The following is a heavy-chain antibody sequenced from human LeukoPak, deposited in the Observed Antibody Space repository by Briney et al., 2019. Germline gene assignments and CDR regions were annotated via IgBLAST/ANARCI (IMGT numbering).Heavy chain of an antibody. CDR1: GYTFTSYG. D-gene: IGHD5-18*01. CDR2: ISAYNGNT. J-gene: IGHJ5*02. CDR3: ARSIVDTAMVTYWFDP. Sequence: GASVKVSCKASGYTFTSYGISWVRQAPGQGLEWMGWISAYNGNTNYAQKLQGRVTMTTDTSTSTAYMELRSLRSDDTAVYYCARSIVDTAMVTYWFDPWGQGTLVTVSS. V-gene: IGHV1-18*01.